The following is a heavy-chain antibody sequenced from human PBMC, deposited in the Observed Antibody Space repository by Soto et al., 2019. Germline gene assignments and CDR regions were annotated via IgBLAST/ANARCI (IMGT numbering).Heavy chain of an antibody. CDR3: ANNPRYYLDGNV. Sequence: EGQLLESGGGLVQPGGSLRLSCAASGFTFSSHAMTWVRQAPGKGLEWVSDVSPSGDRTYYADSVKGRFTISRDNSKNILFLQMNRLRAEDTATYYCANNPRYYLDGNVWGNGTTVTVSS. CDR2: VSPSGDRT. D-gene: IGHD3-9*01. CDR1: GFTFSSHA. J-gene: IGHJ6*04. V-gene: IGHV3-23*01.